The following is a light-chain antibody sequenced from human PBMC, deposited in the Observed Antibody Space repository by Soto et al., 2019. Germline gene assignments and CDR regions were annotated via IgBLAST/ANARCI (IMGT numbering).Light chain of an antibody. V-gene: IGKV1-8*01. Sequence: IQITQSQSSLSASVGDRVTITCRASQGISSYLAWYQQKPGKAPKLLIYAASTLQSGVPSRFSGSGSGTDFTLTISCLQSEDFATYYCQQYYSYPRTFGQGTKVDIK. CDR2: AAS. J-gene: IGKJ1*01. CDR3: QQYYSYPRT. CDR1: QGISSY.